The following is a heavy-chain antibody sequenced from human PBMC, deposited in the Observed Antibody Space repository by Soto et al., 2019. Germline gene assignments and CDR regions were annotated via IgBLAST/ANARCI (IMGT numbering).Heavy chain of an antibody. D-gene: IGHD5-12*01. CDR2: IIPIFGTA. CDR3: ARDSPHGYSDY. Sequence: ASVKVSCKASGCTFSSYAISWVRQAPGQGLEWMGGIIPIFGTANYAQKFQGRVTITADKSTSTAYMELSSLRSEDTAVYYCARDSPHGYSDYWGQGTLVTVSS. J-gene: IGHJ4*02. V-gene: IGHV1-69*06. CDR1: GCTFSSYA.